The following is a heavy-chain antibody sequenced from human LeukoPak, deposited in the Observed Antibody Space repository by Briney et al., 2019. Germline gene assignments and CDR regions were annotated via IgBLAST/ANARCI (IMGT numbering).Heavy chain of an antibody. CDR1: GFTFSSYA. J-gene: IGHJ3*02. Sequence: GGSLRLSCAASGFTFSSYAMHWVRQAPGKGLEWVAVISYDGSNKYYADSVKGRFTISRDNSKNTLYLQMNSLRAEDTAVYYCGRETRCSYDSSGYFDIWGQGTMVTVSS. CDR2: ISYDGSNK. V-gene: IGHV3-30*04. D-gene: IGHD3-22*01. CDR3: GRETRCSYDSSGYFDI.